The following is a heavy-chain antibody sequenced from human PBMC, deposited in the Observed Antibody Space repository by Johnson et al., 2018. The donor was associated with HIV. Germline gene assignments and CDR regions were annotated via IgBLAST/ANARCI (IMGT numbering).Heavy chain of an antibody. J-gene: IGHJ3*02. V-gene: IGHV3-30*03. D-gene: IGHD1-1*01. CDR3: ARDAAKLEEDDAFDI. CDR1: GFTFSSYG. Sequence: QVQLVESGGGVVQPGRSLRLSCAASGFTFSSYGMHWVRQAPGKGLEWVAVISYDGGNKYYADSVKGRFTISRDNSKNTLYLQMNSLRVEDTAVYYCARDAAKLEEDDAFDIWGQGTMVTVSS. CDR2: ISYDGGNK.